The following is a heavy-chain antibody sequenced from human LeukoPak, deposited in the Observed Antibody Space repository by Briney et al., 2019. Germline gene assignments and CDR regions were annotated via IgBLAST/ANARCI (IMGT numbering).Heavy chain of an antibody. CDR3: ASEKSSTSCYGGICNWFDP. D-gene: IGHD2-2*01. Sequence: GGSLRLSCAASGFTVSSNYMSWVRQAPGKGLEWVSVIYSGGSTNYADSVKGRFTISRHNSKNTLCLQMNSLRAEDTAVYYCASEKSSTSCYGGICNWFDPWGQGTLVTVSS. J-gene: IGHJ5*02. CDR2: IYSGGST. V-gene: IGHV3-53*04. CDR1: GFTVSSNY.